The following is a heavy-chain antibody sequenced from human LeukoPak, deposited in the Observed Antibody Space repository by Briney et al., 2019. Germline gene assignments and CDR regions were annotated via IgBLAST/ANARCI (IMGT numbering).Heavy chain of an antibody. CDR1: GFTFSSYA. CDR2: ISYDGSNK. CDR3: AREGERGPFDY. V-gene: IGHV3-30*04. J-gene: IGHJ4*02. D-gene: IGHD3-16*01. Sequence: GGSLTRSCSASGFTFSSYAMQRLRPAPGQEREWVAVISYDGSNKYYADSVKGRFTISRDNSKNTLYLQMNSLRAEDTAGYYCAREGERGPFDYWGQGTLVTVSS.